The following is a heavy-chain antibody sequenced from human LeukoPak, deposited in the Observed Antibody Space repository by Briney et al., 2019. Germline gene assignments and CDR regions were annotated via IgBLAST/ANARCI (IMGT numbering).Heavy chain of an antibody. J-gene: IGHJ4*02. CDR1: GFTFSSYW. CDR2: INSDGSST. CDR3: ARDYSNYGDFDY. V-gene: IGHV3-74*01. Sequence: GGSLRLSCAASGFTFSSYWMHLVRQAPGKGLVWVSRINSDGSSTSYADSVKGRFTISRDNAKNTLYLQMNSLRAEDTAVYYCARDYSNYGDFDYWGQGTLVTVSS. D-gene: IGHD4-11*01.